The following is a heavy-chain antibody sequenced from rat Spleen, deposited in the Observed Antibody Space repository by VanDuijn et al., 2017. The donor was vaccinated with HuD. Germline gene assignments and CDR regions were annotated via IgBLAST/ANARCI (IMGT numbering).Heavy chain of an antibody. V-gene: IGHV2S12*01. CDR2: ISSGGST. J-gene: IGHJ2*01. CDR3: ARVCCRSYVRYFDY. Sequence: QVQLKESGPGLVQPSQTLSLTCTVSGFSLTSNGVSWVRQPPGKGLEWIAAISSGGSTYYNSALKSRLSISRDTTKSQVFLNMKTLQTEDTASYYCARVCCRSYVRYFDYWGQGGMVTVSS. D-gene: IGHD1-12*01. CDR1: GFSLTSNG.